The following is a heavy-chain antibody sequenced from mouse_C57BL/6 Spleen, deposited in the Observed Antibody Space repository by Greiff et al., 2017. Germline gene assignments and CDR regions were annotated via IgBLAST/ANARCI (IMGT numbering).Heavy chain of an antibody. CDR2: ISSGSSTI. V-gene: IGHV5-17*01. D-gene: IGHD1-1*01. CDR3: ARRYYYGSSYDRYFDV. J-gene: IGHJ1*03. Sequence: EVKLMESGGGLVKPGGSLKLSCAASGFTFSDYGMHWVRQAPEKGLEWVAYISSGSSTIYYADTVKGRFTISRDNAKNTLFLQMTSLRSEDTAMYYCARRYYYGSSYDRYFDVWGTGTTVTVSS. CDR1: GFTFSDYG.